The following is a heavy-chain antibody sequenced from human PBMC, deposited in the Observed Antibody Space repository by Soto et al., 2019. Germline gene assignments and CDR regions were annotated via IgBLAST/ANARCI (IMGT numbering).Heavy chain of an antibody. J-gene: IGHJ4*02. Sequence: QVQLQQSGPGLVKPSQTLSLTCTISGDSVSISSGAWNWIRQSPSRGLEWLGRTYYRSKWYNDYAVSVKSRIKITPDTSKTQFSLQLNSVTPEDTAVYYCAQDPGYSLDYWGQGTLVTVSS. CDR3: AQDPGYSLDY. CDR2: TYYRSKWYN. V-gene: IGHV6-1*01. CDR1: GDSVSISSGA. D-gene: IGHD5-18*01.